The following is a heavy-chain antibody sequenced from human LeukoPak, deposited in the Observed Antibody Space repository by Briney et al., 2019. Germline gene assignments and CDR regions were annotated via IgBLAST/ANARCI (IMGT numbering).Heavy chain of an antibody. D-gene: IGHD3-10*01. CDR3: ARGVSYYYGSGSYRGELDY. CDR1: GFTFTSYS. V-gene: IGHV3-48*02. CDR2: ISSSSNTI. Sequence: GGSLRLSCAASGFTFTSYSMNWVRQAPGKGLEWGSYISSSSNTIYYADSVKGRFTISRDNAKNSLYLQMNSLRDEDTAVYYCARGVSYYYGSGSYRGELDYWGQGTLVTVSS. J-gene: IGHJ4*02.